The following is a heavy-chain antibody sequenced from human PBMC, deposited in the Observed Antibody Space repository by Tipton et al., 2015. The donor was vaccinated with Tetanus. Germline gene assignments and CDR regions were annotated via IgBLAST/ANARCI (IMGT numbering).Heavy chain of an antibody. Sequence: TLSLTCTVSGGSVRSGDYSWNWIRQPPGKGLEWLAYVSYSGRTNSNYSLKSRITISQDTSKNQFSLTLTSVTAADTALYYCARGVPYSTTMGSDWFDPWGQGTLVTVSS. D-gene: IGHD2-2*01. V-gene: IGHV4-61*08. J-gene: IGHJ5*02. CDR2: VSYSGRT. CDR1: GGSVRSGDYS. CDR3: ARGVPYSTTMGSDWFDP.